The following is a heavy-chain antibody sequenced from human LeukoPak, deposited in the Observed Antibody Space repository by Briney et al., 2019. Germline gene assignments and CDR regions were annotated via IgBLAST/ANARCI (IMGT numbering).Heavy chain of an antibody. CDR3: ATRRCSSTSCYRGNHFDY. D-gene: IGHD2-2*02. V-gene: IGHV4-34*01. CDR2: INHSGST. Sequence: SETLSLTCAVYGGSFSGHYWSWIRQPPGKGLEWIGEINHSGSTNYNPSLKSRVTISVDTSKNQFSLKLSSVTAADTAVYYCATRRCSSTSCYRGNHFDYWGQGTLVTVSS. CDR1: GGSFSGHY. J-gene: IGHJ4*02.